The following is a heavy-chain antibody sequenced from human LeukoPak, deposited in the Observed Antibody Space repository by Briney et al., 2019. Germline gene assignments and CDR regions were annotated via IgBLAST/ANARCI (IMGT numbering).Heavy chain of an antibody. CDR2: ISSSGGST. Sequence: PGGSLRLSCAASGFTFSSYAMSWVRQAPGKGLEWVSAISSSGGSTYYADSVKGRFTISRDNSKNTLYLQMNSLRAEDTAVYYCAKGPQLVGVGYYFGYWGQGTLVTVSS. D-gene: IGHD6-13*01. V-gene: IGHV3-23*01. J-gene: IGHJ4*02. CDR1: GFTFSSYA. CDR3: AKGPQLVGVGYYFGY.